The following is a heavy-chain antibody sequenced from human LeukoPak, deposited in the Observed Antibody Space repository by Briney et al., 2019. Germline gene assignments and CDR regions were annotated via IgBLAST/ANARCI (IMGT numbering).Heavy chain of an antibody. CDR2: ITHSGST. Sequence: PSETLSLTCAVYGGSFSGYYWSWIRQPPGKGLEWIGEITHSGSTNYNPSLKSRVTMSVDTSKNQFSLKLSSVTAADTAVYYCARDRGGYGAQQDYWGQGPLVTVSS. CDR3: ARDRGGYGAQQDY. V-gene: IGHV4-34*01. J-gene: IGHJ4*02. CDR1: GGSFSGYY. D-gene: IGHD3-16*01.